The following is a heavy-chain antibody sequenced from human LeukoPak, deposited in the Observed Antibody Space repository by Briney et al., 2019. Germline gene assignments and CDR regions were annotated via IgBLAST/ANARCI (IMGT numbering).Heavy chain of an antibody. Sequence: PETLSLTCTVSGGSMNTYYWSWIRQPPGKGLEWIGYVSYSGNTNYNPSLKSRVTISVDTSKNQFSLKLISVTAADTAMYYCARGVVAATLFWFDPWGQGTLVTVSS. CDR2: VSYSGNT. V-gene: IGHV4-59*01. D-gene: IGHD2-15*01. CDR3: ARGVVAATLFWFDP. J-gene: IGHJ5*02. CDR1: GGSMNTYY.